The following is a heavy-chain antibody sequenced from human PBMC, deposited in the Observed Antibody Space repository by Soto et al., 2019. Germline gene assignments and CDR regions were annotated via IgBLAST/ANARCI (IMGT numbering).Heavy chain of an antibody. J-gene: IGHJ4*02. V-gene: IGHV1-2*04. CDR1: GCTFTGYY. D-gene: IGHD2-15*01. CDR2: INPNSGGT. CDR3: AREGGYCSGGSCYRVFDY. Sequence: ASVKVSCKASGCTFTGYYMHWVRQAPGQGLEWMGWINPNSGGTNYAQKFQGWVTMTRDTSISTAYMELSRLRSDDTAVYYCAREGGYCSGGSCYRVFDYWGQGTLVTVSS.